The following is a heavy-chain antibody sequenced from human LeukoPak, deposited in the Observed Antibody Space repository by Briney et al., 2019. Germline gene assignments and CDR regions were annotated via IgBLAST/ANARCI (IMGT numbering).Heavy chain of an antibody. CDR3: ARDSGYCSSTGCYVHYFDY. CDR1: GFTFKSAW. D-gene: IGHD2-2*01. CDR2: ISSSSGYI. J-gene: IGHJ4*02. V-gene: IGHV3-21*01. Sequence: KTGGSLRLSCAASGFTFKSAWLNWVRQTPGKGLEWVSSISSSSGYINYADSVKGRFTVSRDNAKNSLYLQMNSLRAEDTAVYYCARDSGYCSSTGCYVHYFDYWGQGTLVTVSS.